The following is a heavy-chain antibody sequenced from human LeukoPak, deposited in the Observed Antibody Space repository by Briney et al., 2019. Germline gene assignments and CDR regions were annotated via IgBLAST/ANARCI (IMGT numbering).Heavy chain of an antibody. CDR2: INPNSGGT. J-gene: IGHJ2*01. Sequence: ASVKVSCKASGYTFTSYYMHWVRQAPGQGLEWMGWINPNSGGTNYAQKFQGWVTMTRDTSISTAYMELSRLRSDDTAVYYCARVAREVATIAYWYFDLWGRGTLVTVSS. D-gene: IGHD5-12*01. V-gene: IGHV1-2*04. CDR3: ARVAREVATIAYWYFDL. CDR1: GYTFTSYY.